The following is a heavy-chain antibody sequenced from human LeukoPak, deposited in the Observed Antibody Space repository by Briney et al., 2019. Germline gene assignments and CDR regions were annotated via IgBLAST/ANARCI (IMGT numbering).Heavy chain of an antibody. Sequence: ASVKVSCKASGYTFTDYYMHWVRQAPGQRLEWMGWINPNSGATKYAQKFQGRVTMTRDTSISTAYMELSRLTSDDTAVYYCARGEYVISGYRNDAFDIWGQGTMVTVSS. CDR2: INPNSGAT. CDR3: ARGEYVISGYRNDAFDI. V-gene: IGHV1-2*02. D-gene: IGHD3-22*01. J-gene: IGHJ3*02. CDR1: GYTFTDYY.